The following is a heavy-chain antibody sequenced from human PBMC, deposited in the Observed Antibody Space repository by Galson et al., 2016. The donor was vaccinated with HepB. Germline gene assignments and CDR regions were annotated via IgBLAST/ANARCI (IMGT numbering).Heavy chain of an antibody. CDR1: GFTFSSYN. Sequence: SLRLSCAASGFTFSSYNLNWVRQAPGKGLEWVSSISRGSAYIYYADSVKGRFTISRDNAKNSLYLQMHSLRVEDTAMYYCARDGYYYGSGSYGAATYWGQGTPVTVSS. CDR3: ARDGYYYGSGSYGAATY. J-gene: IGHJ4*02. D-gene: IGHD3-10*01. CDR2: ISRGSAYI. V-gene: IGHV3-21*01.